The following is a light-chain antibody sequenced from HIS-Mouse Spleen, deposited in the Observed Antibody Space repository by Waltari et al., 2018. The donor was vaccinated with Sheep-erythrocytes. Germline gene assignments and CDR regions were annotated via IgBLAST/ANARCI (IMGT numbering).Light chain of an antibody. J-gene: IGKJ4*01. CDR3: QQYYSTLLT. Sequence: DIVMTQSPDSLAVSLAERATINCKSSQSVLYSSNNKNYLAWYQQKPGQPPKLLIYWASSRESGVPDRFSGSGSGTDFTLTISSLQAEDVAVYYCQQYYSTLLTFGGGTK. CDR2: WAS. CDR1: QSVLYSSNNKNY. V-gene: IGKV4-1*01.